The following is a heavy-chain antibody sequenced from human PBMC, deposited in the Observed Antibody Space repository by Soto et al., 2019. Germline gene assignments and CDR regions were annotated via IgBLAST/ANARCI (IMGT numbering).Heavy chain of an antibody. CDR1: GFSFSTYG. CDR3: ARGNSYGSYWYFDL. Sequence: QLQLVQSGAEVKNPGASVRVSCKASGFSFSTYGITWVRQAPGQGLEWMGWITASNGNTHYAQNLQGRVTMTTDTSTSTAYMELWRLSSDDTAVYYCARGNSYGSYWYFDLWGRGTLVTVS. V-gene: IGHV1-18*04. D-gene: IGHD5-18*01. CDR2: ITASNGNT. J-gene: IGHJ2*01.